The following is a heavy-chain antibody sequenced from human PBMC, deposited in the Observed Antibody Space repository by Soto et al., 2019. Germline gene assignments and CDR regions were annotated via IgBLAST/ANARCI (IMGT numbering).Heavy chain of an antibody. CDR3: ARGQCRSGGGYFDY. CDR2: ISSSGSPI. D-gene: IGHD6-19*01. Sequence: EVQLVESGGGLVQPGGSLRLSCAASGFTFSSYEMNWVRQAPGKGLEWVSYISSSGSPIYYADSVKGRFTISRDNAKNSLDLQMNSLRAEDTAVYYCARGQCRSGGGYFDYWGQETLVTVSS. J-gene: IGHJ4*02. CDR1: GFTFSSYE. V-gene: IGHV3-48*03.